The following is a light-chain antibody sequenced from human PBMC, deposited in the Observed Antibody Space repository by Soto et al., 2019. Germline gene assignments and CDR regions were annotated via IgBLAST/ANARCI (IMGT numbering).Light chain of an antibody. CDR2: DVN. CDR3: SSYTTSSALQV. CDR1: SSDVGAYIF. Sequence: QSALTQPPSASGSPGQSVTISCTGTSSDVGAYIFVSWYQQHPGKAPKLMVYDVNRRPPGVPDRFFGSKSGNTASLTVSGLQADDEADYYCSSYTTSSALQVFGTGTKLTVL. J-gene: IGLJ1*01. V-gene: IGLV2-8*01.